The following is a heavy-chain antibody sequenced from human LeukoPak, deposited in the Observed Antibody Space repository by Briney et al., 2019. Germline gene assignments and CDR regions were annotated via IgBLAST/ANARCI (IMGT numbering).Heavy chain of an antibody. CDR1: GGSFSGYY. J-gene: IGHJ4*02. CDR2: INHSGGT. V-gene: IGHV4-34*01. CDR3: ARKYRGGSSYFDY. D-gene: IGHD2-15*01. Sequence: SETLSLTCAVYGGSFSGYYWSWIRQPPGKGLEWIGEINHSGGTNYNPSLKSRVTISVDTSKNQFSLKLSSVTAADTAVYYCARKYRGGSSYFDYWGQGTLVTVSS.